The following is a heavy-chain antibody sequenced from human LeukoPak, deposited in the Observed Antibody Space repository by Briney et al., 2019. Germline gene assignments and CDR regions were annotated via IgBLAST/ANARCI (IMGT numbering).Heavy chain of an antibody. Sequence: GGSLRLSCAASGFTVSSNYMSWVRQAPGKGLEWVSVIYSGGSTYYADSVKGRFTISRDNSKNTLYLQMNSLRAEDTAVYYCARVVLAAIGYYYYYYMDVWGKGTPVTVSS. V-gene: IGHV3-53*01. CDR3: ARVVLAAIGYYYYYYMDV. CDR1: GFTVSSNY. CDR2: IYSGGST. D-gene: IGHD2-2*01. J-gene: IGHJ6*03.